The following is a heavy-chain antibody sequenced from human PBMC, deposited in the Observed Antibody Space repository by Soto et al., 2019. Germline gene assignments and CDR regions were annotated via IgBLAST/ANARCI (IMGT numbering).Heavy chain of an antibody. V-gene: IGHV1-8*01. J-gene: IGHJ6*03. CDR3: VVRGYCSGGSCSHYYYYYMDV. CDR1: GYTFTSYD. D-gene: IGHD2-15*01. Sequence: QVQLVQSGAEVKKPGASVKVSCKASGYTFTSYDINWVRQATGQGLEWMGWMNPNSGNTGYAQKFQGRVTMTRNTSISTAYMELSSLRSEDTAVYYSVVRGYCSGGSCSHYYYYYMDVWGKGTTVTVSS. CDR2: MNPNSGNT.